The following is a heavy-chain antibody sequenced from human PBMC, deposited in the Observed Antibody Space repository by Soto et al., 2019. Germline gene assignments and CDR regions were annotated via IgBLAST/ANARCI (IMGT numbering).Heavy chain of an antibody. CDR2: IIPIIGII. D-gene: IGHD3-22*01. J-gene: IGHJ5*02. CDR3: AGDPDSHYNDSHASSYP. CDR1: GGTFSTYT. V-gene: IGHV1-69*08. Sequence: QVQLVQSGAEVKKPGSSVKVSCKASGGTFSTYTITWVRQAPGQGLEWMGRIIPIIGIINYAQKFQGRVTITADKFTGTAYMELRRLRSDDTAVYYCAGDPDSHYNDSHASSYPWGQGTLVTVSS.